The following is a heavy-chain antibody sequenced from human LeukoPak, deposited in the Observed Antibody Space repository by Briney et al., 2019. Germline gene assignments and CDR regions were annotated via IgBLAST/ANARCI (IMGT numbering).Heavy chain of an antibody. CDR3: ARSGIQSGYCSSTSCYTGY. V-gene: IGHV3-30-3*01. CDR2: ISYDGSNK. J-gene: IGHJ4*02. CDR1: GFTFSSYA. D-gene: IGHD2-2*02. Sequence: PGRSLRLSCAASGFTFSSYAMHWVRQAPGKGLEWVAVISYDGSNKYYADSVKGRFTISRDNSKNTLYLQMNSLRAEDTAVYYCARSGIQSGYCSSTSCYTGYWGQGTLVTVS.